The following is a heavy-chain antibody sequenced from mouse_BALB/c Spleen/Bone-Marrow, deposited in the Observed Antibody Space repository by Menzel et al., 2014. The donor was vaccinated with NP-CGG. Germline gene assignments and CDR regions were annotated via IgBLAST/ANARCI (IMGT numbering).Heavy chain of an antibody. CDR3: ARYDYGVYFDY. CDR2: IDPANGNT. D-gene: IGHD2-4*01. J-gene: IGHJ2*01. CDR1: GFNIKDTY. V-gene: IGHV14-3*02. Sequence: VQLQQPGAEVVKPGASVKLSCTASGFNIKDTYMHWVKQRPEQGLEWIGRIDPANGNTKYDPKFQGKTTITADTSSNTAYLQLSSLTSEDTAVYYCARYDYGVYFDYWAKAPLSQSPQ.